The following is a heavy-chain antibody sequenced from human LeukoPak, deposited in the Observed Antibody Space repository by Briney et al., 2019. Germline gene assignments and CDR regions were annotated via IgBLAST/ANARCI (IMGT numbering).Heavy chain of an antibody. J-gene: IGHJ4*02. Sequence: ASVKVSCKASGYTFTSYGISWVRQAPGQGLEWMGWMNPNSGNTGYAQKFQGRVTMTRNTSISTVYMELSSLRSEDTAVYYCARGLGYCSGGSCSHFDYWGQGTLVTVSS. V-gene: IGHV1-8*02. CDR2: MNPNSGNT. CDR1: GYTFTSYG. CDR3: ARGLGYCSGGSCSHFDY. D-gene: IGHD2-15*01.